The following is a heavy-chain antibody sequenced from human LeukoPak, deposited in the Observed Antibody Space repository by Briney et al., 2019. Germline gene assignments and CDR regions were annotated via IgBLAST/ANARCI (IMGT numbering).Heavy chain of an antibody. CDR2: ISHTGTT. J-gene: IGHJ4*02. CDR1: GDSISSNY. V-gene: IGHV4-39*02. Sequence: SETLSLTCIVSGDSISSNYWAWIRQPPGKRLEWIGSISHTGTTYYKPSLKSQVTISVDASKSQFSLRLNSVTAADTAVYFCARELWGVADYWGQGTLVTVSS. CDR3: ARELWGVADY. D-gene: IGHD3-10*01.